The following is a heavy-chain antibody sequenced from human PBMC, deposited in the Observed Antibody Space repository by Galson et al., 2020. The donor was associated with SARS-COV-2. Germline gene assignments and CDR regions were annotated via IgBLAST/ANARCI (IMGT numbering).Heavy chain of an antibody. V-gene: IGHV4-4*02. Sequence: SETLSLTCAVSGDSISSHKWWSWVRQSPGKGLEWIGEIHHSGSTNYDPSLKSRVTISLDKSNNQFSLNLRSVTAADTAVYYCTRGDTVTTSGNWFDPWGQGTLVTGSS. CDR1: GDSISSHKW. CDR2: IHHSGST. D-gene: IGHD4-4*01. J-gene: IGHJ5*02. CDR3: TRGDTVTTSGNWFDP.